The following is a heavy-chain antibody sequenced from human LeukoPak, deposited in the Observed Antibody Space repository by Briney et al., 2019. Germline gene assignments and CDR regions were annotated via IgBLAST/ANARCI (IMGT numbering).Heavy chain of an antibody. CDR1: GFTFSSYG. V-gene: IGHV3-30*03. CDR2: ISYDGSNK. J-gene: IGHJ4*02. CDR3: ARSYYDILTGYGEVDY. D-gene: IGHD3-9*01. Sequence: QPGGSLRLSCAASGFTFSSYGMHWVRQAPGKGLEWVAVISYDGSNKYYAESVKGRFTISRDNSKNTLYLQMNSLRAEDTAVYYCARSYYDILTGYGEVDYWGQGTLVTVSS.